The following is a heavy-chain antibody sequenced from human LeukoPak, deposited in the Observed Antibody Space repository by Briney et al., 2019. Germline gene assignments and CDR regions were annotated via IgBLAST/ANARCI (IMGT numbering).Heavy chain of an antibody. V-gene: IGHV3-23*01. CDR3: AKDFGRSAYDRPFDY. D-gene: IGHD5-12*01. Sequence: GGSLRLSCAASGFAFGIYAMSWVRQAPGKGLEWVSCIGSTGGDTYYSDSVKGRFTISRDNSRNTVYLQTNSLRAEDTALYYCAKDFGRSAYDRPFDYWGQGTLVTVSS. CDR1: GFAFGIYA. J-gene: IGHJ4*02. CDR2: IGSTGGDT.